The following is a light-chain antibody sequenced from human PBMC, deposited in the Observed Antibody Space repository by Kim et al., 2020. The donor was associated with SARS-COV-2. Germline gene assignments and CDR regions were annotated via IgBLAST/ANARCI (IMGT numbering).Light chain of an antibody. Sequence: GQRVTIPCSGSSSNIGSNTANWYQQLPGTAPKLLIYRDNQRPSGVPDRFSGSTSGTSASLAISGLQSEDEADYYCAAWDDSVNGWVFGGGTKVTVL. J-gene: IGLJ3*02. CDR2: RDN. CDR3: AAWDDSVNGWV. V-gene: IGLV1-44*01. CDR1: SSNIGSNT.